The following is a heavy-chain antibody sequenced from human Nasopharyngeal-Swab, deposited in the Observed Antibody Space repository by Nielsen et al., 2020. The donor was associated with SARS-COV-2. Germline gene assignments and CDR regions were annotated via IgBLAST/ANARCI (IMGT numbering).Heavy chain of an antibody. J-gene: IGHJ6*02. CDR2: IDPSDSYT. CDR1: GYSFTSYW. D-gene: IGHD3-10*01. Sequence: GESLKISCKGSGYSFTSYWISWVRQMPGKGLEWMGRIDPSDSYTNYSPFFQGHVTISADKSISTAYLQWSSLKASDTAMYYCARHPGPDPRVMDVWGQGTTVTVSS. CDR3: ARHPGPDPRVMDV. V-gene: IGHV5-10-1*01.